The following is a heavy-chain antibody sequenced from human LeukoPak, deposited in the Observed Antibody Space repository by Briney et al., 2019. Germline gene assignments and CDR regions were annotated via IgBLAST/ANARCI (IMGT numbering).Heavy chain of an antibody. Sequence: SETLSLTCTVSGGSVTTSYWSWIRQSAGEGLEWIGRVYISGDTKYNPSLKSRVIMSLDASKNQFSLSLRSVTAADTAVYYCARMIAAVGGGTNYFDTWGQGTLVTVSS. CDR3: ARMIAAVGGGTNYFDT. J-gene: IGHJ4*02. D-gene: IGHD6-13*01. CDR1: GGSVTTSY. CDR2: VYISGDT. V-gene: IGHV4-4*07.